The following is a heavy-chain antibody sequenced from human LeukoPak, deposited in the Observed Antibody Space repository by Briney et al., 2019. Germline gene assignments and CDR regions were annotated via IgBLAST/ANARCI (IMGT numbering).Heavy chain of an antibody. D-gene: IGHD3-10*01. CDR1: GYTFTSYG. J-gene: IGHJ6*04. Sequence: GASVTVSFKASGYTFTSYGISWVRQAPGQGIEWMGWISAYNGNTNYAQKLQGRVTITTDTPTSTAYMELRSLRSDDTAVYYCARISSRFGDYYYYGMDVWGKGTTVTVSS. V-gene: IGHV1-18*04. CDR2: ISAYNGNT. CDR3: ARISSRFGDYYYYGMDV.